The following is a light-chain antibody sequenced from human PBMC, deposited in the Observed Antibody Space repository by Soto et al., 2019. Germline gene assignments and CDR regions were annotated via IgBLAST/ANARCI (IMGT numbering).Light chain of an antibody. CDR1: QNINRY. V-gene: IGKV1-39*01. CDR2: AAS. J-gene: IGKJ1*01. Sequence: DIQMHPPPSSLSASVGERVPITYPASQNINRYGNWYQQKTGKAPKLLIYAASSLQSGVPSRFSGSESGTDFTHTISRLQPEAFATYDCQLTYSNPPWTFGEGTKVVVK. CDR3: QLTYSNPPWT.